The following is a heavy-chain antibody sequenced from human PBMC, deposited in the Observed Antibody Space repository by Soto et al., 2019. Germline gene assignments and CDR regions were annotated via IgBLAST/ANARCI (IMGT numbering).Heavy chain of an antibody. CDR1: NGSISSSSYY. Sequence: QLQLQESGPGLVKPSETLSLTCTVSNGSISSSSYYWGWIRQPPGKGLEWIGLIYYSGNTYYNPSLKIRVTLSVNTSKNQFSLRLSSVTAADTDVYYCAKRGYIFAYRPFDEWGQGTLVTVSS. CDR3: AKRGYIFAYRPFDE. V-gene: IGHV4-39*01. J-gene: IGHJ4*02. CDR2: IYYSGNT. D-gene: IGHD5-18*01.